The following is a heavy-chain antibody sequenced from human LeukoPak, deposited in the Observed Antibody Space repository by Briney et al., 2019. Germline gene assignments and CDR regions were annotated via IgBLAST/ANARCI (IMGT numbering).Heavy chain of an antibody. CDR2: INAGNGYT. D-gene: IGHD6-19*01. Sequence: ASVKVSCKASGYTFPNYALHWVRQAPGQRLEWMGWINAGNGYTKYSQEFQGRVTFTRDTSASTAYMELSSLRSDDTAVYYCARSEQFPYYMDVWGKGTTVTVSS. CDR1: GYTFPNYA. V-gene: IGHV1-3*01. CDR3: ARSEQFPYYMDV. J-gene: IGHJ6*03.